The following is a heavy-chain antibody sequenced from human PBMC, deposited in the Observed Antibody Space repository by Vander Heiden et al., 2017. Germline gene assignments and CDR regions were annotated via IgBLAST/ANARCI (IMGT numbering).Heavy chain of an antibody. D-gene: IGHD1-26*01. CDR2: IYYSGST. V-gene: IGHV4-39*01. CDR3: ARHPPRGWELPQDY. CDR1: GGSISGSSDY. Sequence: QLQLQESAPGLVKPSETLSRTCTVSGGSISGSSDYWGWIRQPPGKGLEWIGSIYYSGSTYYNPSLKSRVTISVDTSKNQFSLKLSSVPAADTAVYYCARHPPRGWELPQDYWGQGTLVTVSS. J-gene: IGHJ4*02.